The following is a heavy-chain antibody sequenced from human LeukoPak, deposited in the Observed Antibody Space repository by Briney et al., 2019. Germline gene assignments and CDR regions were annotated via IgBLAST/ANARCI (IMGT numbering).Heavy chain of an antibody. J-gene: IGHJ4*02. Sequence: GRPLRLSCAASGFTFSGYGMHWVRQAPGKGLEWVAFISYGGSSQYYADSVKGRFPISRDNYTHRLDLQMNSLKPEDTAVYYCAGDSRPYSNEFAFWGQGTLVRVSS. V-gene: IGHV3-30*13. CDR3: AGDSRPYSNEFAF. CDR1: GFTFSGYG. D-gene: IGHD2/OR15-2a*01. CDR2: ISYGGSSQ.